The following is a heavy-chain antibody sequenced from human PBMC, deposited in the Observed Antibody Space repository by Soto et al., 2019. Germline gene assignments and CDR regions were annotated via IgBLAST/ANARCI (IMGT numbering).Heavy chain of an antibody. D-gene: IGHD4-17*01. Sequence: ASVQVSCKASGGTFSSYAISWVRQAPGQGLEWMGGIIPIFGTANYAQKFQGRVTITADESTSTAYMELSSLRSEDTAVYYCARGTTGEVGYWGQGTLVTSPQ. V-gene: IGHV1-69*13. CDR3: ARGTTGEVGY. J-gene: IGHJ4*02. CDR1: GGTFSSYA. CDR2: IIPIFGTA.